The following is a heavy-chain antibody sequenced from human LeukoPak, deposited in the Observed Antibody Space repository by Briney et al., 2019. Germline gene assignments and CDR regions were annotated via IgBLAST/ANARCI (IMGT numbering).Heavy chain of an antibody. CDR2: IYYSGST. CDR3: ARTGYCSSTSCYTASRPYYYYYMDV. D-gene: IGHD2-2*02. J-gene: IGHJ6*03. V-gene: IGHV4-59*01. Sequence: SETLSLTCTVSGGSISSYYWSWIRQPPGKGLEWIGYIYYSGSTNYNPSLKSRVSISVDTSKNQFSLKLSSVTAADTAVYYCARTGYCSSTSCYTASRPYYYYYMDVWGKGTTVTVSS. CDR1: GGSISSYY.